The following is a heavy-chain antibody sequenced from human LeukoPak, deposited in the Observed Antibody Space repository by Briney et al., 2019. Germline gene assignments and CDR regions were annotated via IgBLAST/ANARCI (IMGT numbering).Heavy chain of an antibody. D-gene: IGHD6-6*01. CDR1: GSAFSSYW. CDR2: TNTDASYI. CDR3: ARETPTRGEYYFDY. J-gene: IGHJ4*02. V-gene: IGHV3-74*01. Sequence: GGSLRLSCVASGSAFSSYWMHWVRQTPGKGLVWVSRTNTDASYISHADSVKGRFTISRDNAKNTLYLQMNSLRTEDTAIYYCARETPTRGEYYFDYWGQGILVTVSS.